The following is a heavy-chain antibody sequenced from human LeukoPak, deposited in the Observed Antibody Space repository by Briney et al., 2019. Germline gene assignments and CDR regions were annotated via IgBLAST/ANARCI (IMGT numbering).Heavy chain of an antibody. V-gene: IGHV4-59*12. CDR3: AGRRSCTSCYVTFDY. J-gene: IGHJ4*02. CDR2: IYYSGST. CDR1: GGSIGSYY. Sequence: SETLSLTCTVSGGSIGSYYWSWIRQPPGKGLEWIGYIYYSGSTNYNPSLKSRVTISVDTSKNQFSLKLSSVTAADTAVYYCAGRRSCTSCYVTFDYWGQGTLVTVSS. D-gene: IGHD2-2*01.